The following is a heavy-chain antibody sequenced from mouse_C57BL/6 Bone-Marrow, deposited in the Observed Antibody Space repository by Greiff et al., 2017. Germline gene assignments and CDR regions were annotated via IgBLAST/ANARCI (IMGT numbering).Heavy chain of an antibody. CDR1: GYAFTNYL. Sequence: QVQLQQSGAELVRPGTSVKVSCKASGYAFTNYLLEWVKQRPGQGLEWIGVINPGSGGTNYNEKFKGKATLTADKSSSTAYMQLSSLTSEDSAVYFCARSGYFDFDVWGTGTTVTVSS. CDR3: ARSGYFDFDV. D-gene: IGHD3-1*01. J-gene: IGHJ1*03. CDR2: INPGSGGT. V-gene: IGHV1-54*01.